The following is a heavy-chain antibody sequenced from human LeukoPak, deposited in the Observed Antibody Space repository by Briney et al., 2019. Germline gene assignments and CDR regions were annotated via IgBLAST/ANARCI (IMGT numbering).Heavy chain of an antibody. D-gene: IGHD3-3*01. V-gene: IGHV3-30*02. J-gene: IGHJ3*02. Sequence: GGSLRLSCAASGFTFSSYGMHWVRQAPGKGLEWEAFIRYDGSNKYYADPVKGRFTISRDNAKNSLYLQVNSLRAEDTAVYHCARGSRLGVVGRDAFDIWGQGTMVTVSS. CDR2: IRYDGSNK. CDR3: ARGSRLGVVGRDAFDI. CDR1: GFTFSSYG.